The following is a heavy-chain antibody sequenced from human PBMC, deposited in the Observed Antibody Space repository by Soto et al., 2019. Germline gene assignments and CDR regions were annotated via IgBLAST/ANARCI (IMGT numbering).Heavy chain of an antibody. V-gene: IGHV3-21*01. CDR2: ISSSSSYI. CDR3: ARDGYSYGSYYYYGMDV. CDR1: GFTFSSYS. J-gene: IGHJ6*02. Sequence: GGSLRLSCAASGFTFSSYSMNWVRQAPGKGLEWVSSISSSSSYIYYADSVKGRFTISRDNAKNSLYLQMNSLRAEDTAVYYCARDGYSYGSYYYYGMDVWGQGTTVTVSS. D-gene: IGHD5-18*01.